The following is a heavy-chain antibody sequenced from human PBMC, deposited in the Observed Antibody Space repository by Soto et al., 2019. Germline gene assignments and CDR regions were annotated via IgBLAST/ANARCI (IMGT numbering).Heavy chain of an antibody. CDR2: ISYDGSNT. V-gene: IGHV3-30*03. CDR3: VGGQYYFDY. Sequence: QVQLVESGGRVVQPGRSLRLSCAASGFPFTTYGMHWVREGPGKGLEWVAVISYDGSNTYYADSVKGRFTISRDNSKNTLYLQMNSLRPEDTALYYCVGGQYYFDYRGQGTLVTVSS. J-gene: IGHJ4*02. CDR1: GFPFTTYG. D-gene: IGHD3-10*01.